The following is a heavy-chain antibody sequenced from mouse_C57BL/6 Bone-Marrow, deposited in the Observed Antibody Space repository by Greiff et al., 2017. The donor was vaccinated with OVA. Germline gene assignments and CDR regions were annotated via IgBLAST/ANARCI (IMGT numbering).Heavy chain of an antibody. CDR2: IYPGNSDT. CDR1: GYTFTSYW. V-gene: IGHV1-5*01. D-gene: IGHD1-1*01. CDR3: TRTYYYGSSYDYWYFDV. J-gene: IGHJ1*03. Sequence: VQLKQSGTVLARPGASVKMSCKTSGYTFTSYWMHWVKQRPGQGLEWLGAIYPGNSDTSYNQKFKGKAKLTAVTSASTAYMELSSLTNEDSAVYYCTRTYYYGSSYDYWYFDVWGTGTTVTVSS.